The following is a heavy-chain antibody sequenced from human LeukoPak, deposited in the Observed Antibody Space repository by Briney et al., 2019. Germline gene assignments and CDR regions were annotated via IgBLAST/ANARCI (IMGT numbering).Heavy chain of an antibody. CDR3: VNDYGEGYFDC. J-gene: IGHJ4*02. CDR1: GFRFTSIS. CDR2: IINNGRAI. D-gene: IGHD4/OR15-4a*01. V-gene: IGHV3-64D*06. Sequence: GGSLRLSCSASGFRFTSISMQWVRQAQGTGLEYVSSIINNGRAIYYADYVKGRFIISRDNSKNMLYLQMSSMRPEDKAVYHCVNDYGEGYFDCWGQGTLVTVSS.